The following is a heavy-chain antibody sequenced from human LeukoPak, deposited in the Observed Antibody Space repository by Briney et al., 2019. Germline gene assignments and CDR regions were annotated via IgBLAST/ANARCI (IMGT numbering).Heavy chain of an antibody. V-gene: IGHV1-2*02. J-gene: IGHJ5*02. CDR1: GYTFTGYY. CDR3: ATNILVRDIINWFDP. CDR2: IKPNSGGT. D-gene: IGHD3-10*01. Sequence: ASVKVSCKASGYTFTGYYMHWVRQAPGQGLEWMGWIKPNSGGTRSAQKFQGRVTMTRDTSISTAYMELSSLRYDDTAVYYCATNILVRDIINWFDPWGQGTLVTVSS.